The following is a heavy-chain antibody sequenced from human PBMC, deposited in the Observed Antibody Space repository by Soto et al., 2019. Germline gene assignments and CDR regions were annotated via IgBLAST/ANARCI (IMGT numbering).Heavy chain of an antibody. CDR1: GFSFSVYA. Sequence: GGSLRLSCAAPGFSFSVYALHWIRQAPGEGLEWVAVISPNGNNQYYADSVKGRFTISRDTSKGTLSLQMTSLRPEDTAVYYCASGAAFYYDTSRYWGQGTLVTVSS. CDR3: ASGAAFYYDTSRY. D-gene: IGHD3-22*01. J-gene: IGHJ4*02. CDR2: ISPNGNNQ. V-gene: IGHV3-30-3*01.